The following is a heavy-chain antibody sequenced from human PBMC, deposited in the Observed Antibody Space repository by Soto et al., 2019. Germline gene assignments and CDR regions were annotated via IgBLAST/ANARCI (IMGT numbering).Heavy chain of an antibody. Sequence: PSETLCLTCTVAGGTLSVYYWSWIRQPPGKGLEWIGYIYYSGSTNYNPSLKSRVTISVDTSKNQFSLKLSSVTAADTAVYYCARGGWRHIDYWGQGTLVTVSS. CDR3: ARGGWRHIDY. CDR1: GGTLSVYY. V-gene: IGHV4-59*08. J-gene: IGHJ4*02. D-gene: IGHD3-3*01. CDR2: IYYSGST.